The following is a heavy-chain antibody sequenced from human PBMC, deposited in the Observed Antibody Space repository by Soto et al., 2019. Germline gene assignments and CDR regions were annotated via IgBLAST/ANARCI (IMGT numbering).Heavy chain of an antibody. J-gene: IGHJ6*02. V-gene: IGHV1-69*13. Sequence: GASVKVCCKASGGTFSSHAISWVRQAPGQGLEWMGGIIPFFKAANYAQKFQGRVTITADDSTSTAYMDLYSLRSEDTAVYYCARDVPLNYYDGTFSYYAMDVWGQGTTVTVS. CDR2: IIPFFKAA. CDR1: GGTFSSHA. D-gene: IGHD3-16*01. CDR3: ARDVPLNYYDGTFSYYAMDV.